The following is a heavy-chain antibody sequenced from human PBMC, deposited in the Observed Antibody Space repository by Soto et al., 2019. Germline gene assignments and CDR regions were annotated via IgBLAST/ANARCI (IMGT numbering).Heavy chain of an antibody. V-gene: IGHV2-5*02. Sequence: QITLQESGPTLVKPTQTLTLTCSLSGLSLTNTGVAVGWVRQPPGKALEWLALVYWDDDRRYSPSLKSRLTITRDTSENQVVLIMTNMDPVDTGTYFCALSGGLLVPPSRVRSVPFDFWGQGTLVTVSS. J-gene: IGHJ4*02. D-gene: IGHD2-2*01. CDR2: VYWDDDR. CDR3: ALSGGLLVPPSRVRSVPFDF. CDR1: GLSLTNTGVA.